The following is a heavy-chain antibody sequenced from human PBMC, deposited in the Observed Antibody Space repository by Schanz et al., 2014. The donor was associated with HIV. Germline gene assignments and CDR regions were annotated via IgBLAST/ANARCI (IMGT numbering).Heavy chain of an antibody. CDR2: ISYDGTNK. CDR3: ARDPYSGYCSSTSCTGFDY. D-gene: IGHD2-2*01. J-gene: IGHJ4*02. CDR1: GFTFSTYG. Sequence: QVQLVESGGGVVQPGRSLRLSCAASGFTFSTYGMHWVRQAPGKGLEWVAGISYDGTNKFYVDSVKGRFTISRDNSKNTLYLQMNSLRAEDTAVYYCARDPYSGYCSSTSCTGFDYWGQGTLVTVSS. V-gene: IGHV3-30*03.